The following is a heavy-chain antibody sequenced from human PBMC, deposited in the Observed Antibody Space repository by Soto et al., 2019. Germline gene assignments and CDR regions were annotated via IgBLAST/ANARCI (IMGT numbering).Heavy chain of an antibody. J-gene: IGHJ3*02. CDR1: GGSISSYY. Sequence: SETLSLTCTVSGGSISSYYWSWIRQPLGKGLEWIGYIYSSGSSNYNPSLKSRVTVSVDTSKNQFSLKLSSVTAADTAVYHCATGGIYCSSTSCYRGDVFDIWGQGTMVT. CDR2: IYSSGSS. CDR3: ATGGIYCSSTSCYRGDVFDI. D-gene: IGHD2-2*01. V-gene: IGHV4-59*08.